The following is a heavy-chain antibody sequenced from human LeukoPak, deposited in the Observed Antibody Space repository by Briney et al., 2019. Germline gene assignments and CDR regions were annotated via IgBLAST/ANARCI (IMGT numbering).Heavy chain of an antibody. Sequence: TSETLSLTCAVYGVSFSGYYWSWIRQPPGKGLEWIGEINHSGSTNYNPSLKSRVTISVDTSKNQFSLKLSSVTAADTAVYYCARGLVVVAATRGYYYYYGMDVWGQGTTVTVSS. CDR1: GVSFSGYY. CDR3: ARGLVVVAATRGYYYYYGMDV. J-gene: IGHJ6*02. V-gene: IGHV4-34*01. CDR2: INHSGST. D-gene: IGHD2-15*01.